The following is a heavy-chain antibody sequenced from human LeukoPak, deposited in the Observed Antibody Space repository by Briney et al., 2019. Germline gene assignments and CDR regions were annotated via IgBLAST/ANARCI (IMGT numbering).Heavy chain of an antibody. CDR1: GFTFSSYA. CDR3: AREGGSSSLDY. Sequence: GGSLRLSCAASGFTFSSYAMHWVRQAPGKGLEWVAVISYDGSNKYYADSVKGRFTISRDNSKNTLYLQMNSLRAEDTAVYYCAREGGSSSLDYWGRGTLVTVSS. D-gene: IGHD6-13*01. CDR2: ISYDGSNK. J-gene: IGHJ4*02. V-gene: IGHV3-30-3*01.